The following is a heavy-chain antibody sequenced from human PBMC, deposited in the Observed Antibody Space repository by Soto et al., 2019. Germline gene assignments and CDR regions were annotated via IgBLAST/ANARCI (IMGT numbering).Heavy chain of an antibody. V-gene: IGHV3-30-3*01. CDR2: ISYDGSNK. D-gene: IGHD6-19*01. Sequence: GGSLRLSCAASGFTFSSYAMHWVRQAPGKGLEWVAVISYDGSNKYYADSVKGRFTISRDNSKNTLYLQMNSLRAEDTAVYYYARAYSSGCYYSYWGQGTLVTVSS. J-gene: IGHJ4*02. CDR3: ARAYSSGCYYSY. CDR1: GFTFSSYA.